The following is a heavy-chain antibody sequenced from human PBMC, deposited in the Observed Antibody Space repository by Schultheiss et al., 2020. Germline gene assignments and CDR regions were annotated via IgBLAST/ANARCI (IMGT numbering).Heavy chain of an antibody. Sequence: GSLRLSCAVYGGSFSGYYWSWIRQPPGKGLEWIGEINHSGSTNYNPSLKSRVTISVDTSKNQFSLKLSSVTAADTAVYYCARKITIFGVGPDYWGQGTLVTVSS. CDR2: INHSGST. J-gene: IGHJ4*02. CDR3: ARKITIFGVGPDY. D-gene: IGHD3-3*01. CDR1: GGSFSGYY. V-gene: IGHV4-34*01.